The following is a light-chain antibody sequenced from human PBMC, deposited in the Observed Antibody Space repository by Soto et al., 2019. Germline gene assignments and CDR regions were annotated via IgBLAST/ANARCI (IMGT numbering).Light chain of an antibody. CDR1: QSVSSSY. V-gene: IGKV3-20*01. CDR3: QQYGSSPPYT. J-gene: IGKJ2*01. Sequence: EIVLTQSPGTLSLSPGERATLSCRASQSVSSSYLDWYQQKPGQAPRLLIYGALNRATGIPDRFSASGSGTDFTLTISRLEPEDFAMYYCQQYGSSPPYTLGQGTKLEIK. CDR2: GAL.